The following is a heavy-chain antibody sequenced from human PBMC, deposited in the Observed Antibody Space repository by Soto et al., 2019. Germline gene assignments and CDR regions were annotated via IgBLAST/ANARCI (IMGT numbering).Heavy chain of an antibody. D-gene: IGHD2-15*01. J-gene: IGHJ4*02. CDR2: ISGSGAHT. V-gene: IGHV3-21*01. CDR1: GFTFTTST. CDR3: ARVGSPGYCSGDYCPPPDY. Sequence: EVHLVESGGGLVKPGGSLRLSCAASGFTFTTSTMNWVRQAPGQGLEWVSSISGSGAHTYYTPSVRGRFTISRDNAKSSLYLQMNSLRAEDTAVYYCARVGSPGYCSGDYCPPPDYWGQGTLVTVSS.